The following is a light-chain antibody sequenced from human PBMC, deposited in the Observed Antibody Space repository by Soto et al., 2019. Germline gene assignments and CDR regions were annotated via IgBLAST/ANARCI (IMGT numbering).Light chain of an antibody. Sequence: QLVLTQPPSASGTPGQRVTISCSGSISNIGSYTLNWYQQLPGTAPKLLIYYNNQRPSGVPDRFSGSKSGTSASLAISGLQSEDEADYYCAAWDDSLHGVVFGGGTKLTVL. V-gene: IGLV1-44*01. CDR3: AAWDDSLHGVV. CDR2: YNN. J-gene: IGLJ2*01. CDR1: ISNIGSYT.